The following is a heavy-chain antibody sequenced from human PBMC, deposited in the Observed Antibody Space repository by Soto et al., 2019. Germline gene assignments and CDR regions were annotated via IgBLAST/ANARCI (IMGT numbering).Heavy chain of an antibody. CDR2: IYPGDSDT. CDR1: GYIFTNYW. J-gene: IGHJ5*02. D-gene: IGHD3-10*01. CDR3: ASGPRGSRFDP. Sequence: PGESLKISCNSSGYIFTNYWIGWVRQMPGKGLEWMGIIYPGDSDTRYGPSFQGQVTISADKSITTAYLQWSSLKASDTAMYYCASGPRGSRFDPWGQGTLVTVSS. V-gene: IGHV5-51*01.